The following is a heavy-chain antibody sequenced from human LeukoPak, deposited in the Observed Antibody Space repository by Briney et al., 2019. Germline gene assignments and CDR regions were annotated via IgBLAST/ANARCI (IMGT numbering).Heavy chain of an antibody. Sequence: ASVKVSCKASGYTFTGYYMHWVRQAPGQGREWMGWINLDSGDTNYAQKFQGTVTITTDTSISTAYMELSRLRSDDTAVYYCARTLVVAATPFVYWGEGALVTVSS. CDR1: GYTFTGYY. D-gene: IGHD2-15*01. J-gene: IGHJ4*02. CDR3: ARTLVVAATPFVY. CDR2: INLDSGDT. V-gene: IGHV1-2*02.